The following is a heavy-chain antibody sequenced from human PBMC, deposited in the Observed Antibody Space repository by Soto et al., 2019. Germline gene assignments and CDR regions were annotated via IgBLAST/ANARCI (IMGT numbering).Heavy chain of an antibody. V-gene: IGHV3-23*01. D-gene: IGHD2-15*01. CDR2: ISGSGDNT. Sequence: EVHLLDSGGGLVQPGGSLRLSCAASGFTFSNYVMSWVRQAPGKGLEWVSSISGSGDNTYYADSVKGRFTISRDTSKNTLFLQMNSLRAEDTAVYYCAKLPVVLALGFDYWGQGTLVTVSS. CDR3: AKLPVVLALGFDY. CDR1: GFTFSNYV. J-gene: IGHJ4*02.